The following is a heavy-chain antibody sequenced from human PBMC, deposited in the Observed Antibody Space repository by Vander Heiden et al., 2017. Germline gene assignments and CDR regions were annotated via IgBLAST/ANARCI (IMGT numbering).Heavy chain of an antibody. CDR3: SIYDPPY. CDR2: ITGTGGNT. J-gene: IGHJ4*02. V-gene: IGHV3-23*01. Sequence: EVQLLESGGDLVQPGDSLRLSCAAAGITFSTYTMAWVRQSAGKGLEWVSSITGTGGNTYYADSVKGRFTVSRDNSKNTLYLQMHSLRAEDTAIDYCSIYDPPYWGQGTLVTVSS. D-gene: IGHD3-16*01. CDR1: GITFSTYT.